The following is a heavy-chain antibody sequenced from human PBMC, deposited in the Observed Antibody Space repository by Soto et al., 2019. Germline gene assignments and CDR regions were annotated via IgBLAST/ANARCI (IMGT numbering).Heavy chain of an antibody. Sequence: GGSLRLSCAASGFTVSTNYMTWVRQAPGKGLEWVSVIYSGGSTYYADSVKGRFTFSRHNSKNTLYLQMNSLRPEDTAVYYCARIRDLVTTEFDSWGQGTLVTVSS. CDR1: GFTVSTNY. CDR2: IYSGGST. CDR3: ARIRDLVTTEFDS. J-gene: IGHJ4*02. V-gene: IGHV3-53*04. D-gene: IGHD2-21*02.